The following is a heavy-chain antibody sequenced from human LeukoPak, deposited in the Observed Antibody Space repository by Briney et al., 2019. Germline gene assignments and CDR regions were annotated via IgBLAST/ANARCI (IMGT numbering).Heavy chain of an antibody. J-gene: IGHJ6*02. CDR2: MNPNSGNT. Sequence: WASVKVSCKASGYTFTSYDINWVRQATGQGLEWMGWMNPNSGNTGYAQKFQGRVTMTRNTSISTAYMELSSLRSEDTAVYYCARMGGYYDILTGYPLPSYYYYGMDVWGQGTTVTVSS. CDR1: GYTFTSYD. V-gene: IGHV1-8*01. CDR3: ARMGGYYDILTGYPLPSYYYYGMDV. D-gene: IGHD3-9*01.